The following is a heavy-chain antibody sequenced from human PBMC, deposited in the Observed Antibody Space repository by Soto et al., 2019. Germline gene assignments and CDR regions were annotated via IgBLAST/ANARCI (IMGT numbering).Heavy chain of an antibody. Sequence: QEQLVESGGGVAQPGRSLRLSCAASGFTFTNYGMQGVRQAPGKGLEWVAVIWYDGINTHYTESVKGRFSITRDDSKNTLYLQMNSLRVEDTAVYRCARVDPYYASDLWGQGTLVTVSS. J-gene: IGHJ5*02. CDR3: ARVDPYYASDL. D-gene: IGHD3-3*01. CDR1: GFTFTNYG. V-gene: IGHV3-33*01. CDR2: IWYDGINT.